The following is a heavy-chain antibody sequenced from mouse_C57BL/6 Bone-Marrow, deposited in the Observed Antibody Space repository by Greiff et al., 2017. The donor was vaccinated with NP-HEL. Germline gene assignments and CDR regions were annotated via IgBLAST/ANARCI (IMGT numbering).Heavy chain of an antibody. CDR2: ISSGGSYT. CDR1: GFTFSSYG. V-gene: IGHV5-6*01. D-gene: IGHD3-2*02. CDR3: ARQTAQVKDWFAY. Sequence: EVQGVESGGDLVKPGGSLKLSCAASGFTFSSYGMSWVRQTPDKRLEWVATISSGGSYTYYPDSVKGRFPISRDNAKNTLYLQMSSLKSEDTAMYYCARQTAQVKDWFAYWGQGTLVTVSA. J-gene: IGHJ3*01.